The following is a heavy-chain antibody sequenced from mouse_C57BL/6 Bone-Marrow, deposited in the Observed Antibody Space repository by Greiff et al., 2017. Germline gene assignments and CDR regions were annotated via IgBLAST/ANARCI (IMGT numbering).Heavy chain of an antibody. CDR1: GYTFTSYG. CDR3: ARSPLDDNGDY. J-gene: IGHJ2*01. Sequence: VQLQESGAELARPGASVKLSCKASGYTFTSYGISWVKQRTGQGLEWIGEIYPRGGNTYYNEKFKGKATLTADKSSSTAYMELRSLTSEDSAVYFCARSPLDDNGDYWGQGTTLTVSS. D-gene: IGHD2-4*01. CDR2: IYPRGGNT. V-gene: IGHV1-81*01.